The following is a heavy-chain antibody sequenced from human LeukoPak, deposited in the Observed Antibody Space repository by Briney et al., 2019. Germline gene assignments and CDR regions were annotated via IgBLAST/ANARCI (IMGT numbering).Heavy chain of an antibody. CDR2: ISAYNGNT. D-gene: IGHD2-15*01. J-gene: IGHJ6*02. V-gene: IGHV1-18*01. CDR1: GYTFTSYG. Sequence: ASVKLSFTASGYTFTSYGNSWVRQAPGQGHERMGWISAYNGNTNYAQKLQGRVTITTDTSTSTAYMELRSLRSDDTAVYYCARVGRRQDNGMDVWGQGTTVTVSS. CDR3: ARVGRRQDNGMDV.